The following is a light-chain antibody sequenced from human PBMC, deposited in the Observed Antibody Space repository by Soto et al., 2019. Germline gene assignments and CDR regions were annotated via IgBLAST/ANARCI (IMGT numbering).Light chain of an antibody. V-gene: IGKV3-20*01. CDR2: GAS. CDR3: QQYGISPWT. J-gene: IGKJ1*01. Sequence: EIGLTQSPGTVSLSPGERATLSCRASQSVLNNYLAWYQHKAGQAPRLLIYGASSRATGIPDKFSGSGSGTDFTLTISRLEPEDFAVYYCQQYGISPWTFGQGTKVEIK. CDR1: QSVLNNY.